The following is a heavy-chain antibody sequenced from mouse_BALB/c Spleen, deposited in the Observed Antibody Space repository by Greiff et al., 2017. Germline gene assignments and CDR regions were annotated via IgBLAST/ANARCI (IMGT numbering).Heavy chain of an antibody. CDR2: IYPGDGDT. Sequence: VQLQQSGPELVKPGASVKISCKASGYAFSSSWMNWVKQRPGQGLEWIGRIYPGDGDTNYNGKFKGKATLTADKSSSTAYMQLSSLTSVDSAVYFCARGDRSTFDYWGQGTTLTVSS. CDR1: GYAFSSSW. CDR3: ARGDRSTFDY. J-gene: IGHJ2*01. D-gene: IGHD2-1*01. V-gene: IGHV1-82*01.